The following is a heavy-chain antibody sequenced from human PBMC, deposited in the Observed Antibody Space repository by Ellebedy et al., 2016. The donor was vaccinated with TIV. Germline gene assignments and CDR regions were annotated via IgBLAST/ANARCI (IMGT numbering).Heavy chain of an antibody. CDR3: AREYDDADYPPDRMNIAAAGTSYFDY. CDR2: IIPILGIA. CDR1: GGTFSSYA. J-gene: IGHJ4*02. D-gene: IGHD6-13*01. V-gene: IGHV1-69*04. Sequence: AASVKVSCKASGGTFSSYAISWVRQAPGQGLEWMGRIIPILGIANYAQKFQGRVTITADKSTSTAYMELSSLRSEDTAVYYCAREYDDADYPPDRMNIAAAGTSYFDYWGQGTLVTVSS.